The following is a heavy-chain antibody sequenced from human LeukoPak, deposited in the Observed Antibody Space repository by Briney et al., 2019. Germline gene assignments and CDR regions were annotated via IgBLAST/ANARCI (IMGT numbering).Heavy chain of an antibody. Sequence: SETLSLTCTVSCGSISTYYWSRIRQPPGKGLEWIGYIYYSGSTNYNPSLKSRVTISVDTSKNQFSLKLSSVTAADTAVYYCARVETSYYYMDVWGKGTTVTVSS. CDR1: CGSISTYY. CDR2: IYYSGST. V-gene: IGHV4-59*01. J-gene: IGHJ6*03. CDR3: ARVETSYYYMDV.